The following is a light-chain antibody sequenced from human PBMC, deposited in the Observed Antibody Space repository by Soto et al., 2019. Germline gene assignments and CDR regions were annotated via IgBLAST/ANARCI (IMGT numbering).Light chain of an antibody. V-gene: IGLV2-14*01. CDR1: SSDVGGYNY. Sequence: QSALTQPASVSGSPGQSITISCTGTSSDVGGYNYVSWYQQHPGKAPKLMIYEVNNRPSGVSNRFSGSKSGNTASLTISGLQAEDEADYYCSSYTRSSTLVFGGGTKPTV. CDR2: EVN. CDR3: SSYTRSSTLV. J-gene: IGLJ3*02.